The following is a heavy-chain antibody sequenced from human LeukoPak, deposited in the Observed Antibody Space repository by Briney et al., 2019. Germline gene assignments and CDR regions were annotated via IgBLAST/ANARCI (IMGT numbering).Heavy chain of an antibody. CDR1: GYTFTSYE. CDR3: ARNFQGLGY. CDR2: MNTNSGHT. J-gene: IGHJ4*02. V-gene: IGHV1-8*01. Sequence: ASVKVSCKASGYTFTSYEIIWVRQGTGQGLEWMGWMNTNSGHTAYAQKFQGRVTMTAITSISTAYLELSSLGSEDTGVYYCARNFQGLGYWGQGTLVTVSS. D-gene: IGHD2-21*01.